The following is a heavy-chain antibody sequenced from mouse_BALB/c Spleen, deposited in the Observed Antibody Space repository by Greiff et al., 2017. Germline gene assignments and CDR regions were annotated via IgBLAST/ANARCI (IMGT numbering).Heavy chain of an antibody. D-gene: IGHD1-2*01. CDR1: GYSITSDYA. V-gene: IGHV3-2*02. CDR2: ISYSGST. CDR3: ARANSFLDY. Sequence: EVQLVESGPGLVKPSQSLSLTCTVTGYSITSDYAWNWIRQFPGNKLEWMGYISYSGSTSYNPSLKSRISITRDTSKNQFFLQLNSVTTEDTATYYCARANSFLDYWGQGTTLTVSS. J-gene: IGHJ2*01.